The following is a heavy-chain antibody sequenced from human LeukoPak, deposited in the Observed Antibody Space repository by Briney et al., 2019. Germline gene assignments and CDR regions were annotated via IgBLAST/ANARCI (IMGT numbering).Heavy chain of an antibody. Sequence: PGGSLRLSCAASGFTFSSYWMHWVRQVPGEGLVWVSRTNTDGRTTSYADYVKGRFTISRDNAKNMLYLQMNSLRVEDTAVYYCARIEDRGAAFDSWGQGVLVTVSS. D-gene: IGHD3-22*01. J-gene: IGHJ4*02. V-gene: IGHV3-74*01. CDR2: TNTDGRTT. CDR3: ARIEDRGAAFDS. CDR1: GFTFSSYW.